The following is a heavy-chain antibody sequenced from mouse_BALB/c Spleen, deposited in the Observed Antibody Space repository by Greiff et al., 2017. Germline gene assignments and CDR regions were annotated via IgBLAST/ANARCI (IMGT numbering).Heavy chain of an antibody. V-gene: IGHV3-1*02. CDR3: ARGGHNYYGSSYDWYFDV. CDR2: IHYSGST. Sequence: DVKLVESGPDLVKPSQSLSLTCTVTGYSITSGYSWHWIRQFPGNKLEWMGYIHYSGSTNYNPSLKSRISITRDTSKNQFFLQLNSVTTEDTATYYGARGGHNYYGSSYDWYFDVWGAGTTVTVSA. D-gene: IGHD1-1*01. J-gene: IGHJ1*01. CDR1: GYSITSGYS.